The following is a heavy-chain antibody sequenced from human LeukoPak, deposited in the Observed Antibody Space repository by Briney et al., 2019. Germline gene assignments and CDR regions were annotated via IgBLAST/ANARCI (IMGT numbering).Heavy chain of an antibody. J-gene: IGHJ4*02. CDR3: ARGPPPDFDY. Sequence: SETLSLTCTVSGGSISSYYWSWIRQPPGRGLEWIGYIYYSGSTNYNPSLKSRVTISVDTSKNQFSQKLSSVTAADTAVYYCARGPPPDFDYWGQGTLVTVSS. CDR2: IYYSGST. V-gene: IGHV4-59*12. CDR1: GGSISSYY.